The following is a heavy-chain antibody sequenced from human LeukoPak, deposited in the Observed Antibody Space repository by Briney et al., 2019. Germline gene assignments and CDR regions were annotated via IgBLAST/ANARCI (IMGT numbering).Heavy chain of an antibody. Sequence: GGSLRLSCTASGFSFSGHWMHWARQLPGKGLVWVSRISPTGSTTSYADSVKGRFTVSRENSKNVLYLQMSSLRAEDTAVYYCAKDYNRGLPDYWGQGTLVIVSS. CDR3: AKDYNRGLPDY. CDR2: ISPTGSTT. CDR1: GFSFSGHW. D-gene: IGHD2-21*01. V-gene: IGHV3-74*01. J-gene: IGHJ4*02.